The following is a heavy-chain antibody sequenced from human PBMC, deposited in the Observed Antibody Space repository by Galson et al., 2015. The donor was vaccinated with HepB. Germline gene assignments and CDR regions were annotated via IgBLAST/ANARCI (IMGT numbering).Heavy chain of an antibody. Sequence: SVKVSCKASGYTFTSHGISWVRQAPGQGLEWMGWISAYNGNTNYAQKPQGRVTMTTDTSTSTAYMEPRSLRSDDTAVYYCARDREWGSTSCYDYWGQGTLVTVSS. CDR2: ISAYNGNT. CDR3: ARDREWGSTSCYDY. V-gene: IGHV1-18*04. J-gene: IGHJ4*02. CDR1: GYTFTSHG. D-gene: IGHD2-2*01.